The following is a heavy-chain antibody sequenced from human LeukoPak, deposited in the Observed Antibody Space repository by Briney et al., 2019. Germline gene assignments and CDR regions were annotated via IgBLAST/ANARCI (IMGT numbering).Heavy chain of an antibody. D-gene: IGHD2/OR15-2a*01. V-gene: IGHV4-4*07. CDR3: ARANSISMPGGPVA. Sequence: ESGPTLVKPSETLSLTCTVSGASISSYYWSWIRQPAGKGLEWIGRMYRTGDTNYNPSLKSRVTMSIDTSKNQFSLKLSSVTAADTAVYYCARANSISMPGGPVAWGQGTLVTVSS. CDR1: GASISSYY. CDR2: MYRTGDT. J-gene: IGHJ5*02.